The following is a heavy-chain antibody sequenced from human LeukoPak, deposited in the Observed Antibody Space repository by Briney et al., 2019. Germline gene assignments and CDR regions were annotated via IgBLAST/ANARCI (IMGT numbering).Heavy chain of an antibody. Sequence: GGSLRLSCAASGFTFRSYLMHWVRQAPGKGLVWVSRINSDGSSTTYGDSVKGRFTISRDNAKSTLYLQMNSLRAEDTAVYYCARMRFDRDVRWSKYYYYMDVWGKGTTVTVSS. CDR2: INSDGSST. CDR3: ARMRFDRDVRWSKYYYYMDV. J-gene: IGHJ6*03. CDR1: GFTFRSYL. V-gene: IGHV3-74*01. D-gene: IGHD2-15*01.